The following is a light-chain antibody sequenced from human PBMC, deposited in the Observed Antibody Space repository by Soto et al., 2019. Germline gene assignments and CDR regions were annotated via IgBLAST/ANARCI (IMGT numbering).Light chain of an antibody. CDR2: WAS. V-gene: IGKV4-1*01. CDR3: QQYYSTPLT. CDR1: QSVLCYNNKNY. Sequence: DFVLTQSPDCLTVSLGERATINCKSSQSVLCYNNKNYLAWYQQKPGQSPKLLIYWASTREPGVPDRFSGSGSGTDFTLTISSLQAEDVAVYYCQQYYSTPLTFGGGTKVDI. J-gene: IGKJ4*01.